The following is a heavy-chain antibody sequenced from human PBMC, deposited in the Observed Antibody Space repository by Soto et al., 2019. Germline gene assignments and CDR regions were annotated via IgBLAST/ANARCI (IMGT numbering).Heavy chain of an antibody. CDR1: GGAFSGYF. CDR2: INHSGIT. J-gene: IGHJ4*03. CDR3: VRGPYNYNSRYFDY. Sequence: SETLSLTCTVSGGAFSGYFWTWIRQPPGKGLEWLAEINHSGITNYNPSVESRVSMSVDTSKNQFSLRLYSVTAADTAVYYCVRGPYNYNSRYFDYWGQGTLVTVSS. D-gene: IGHD1-1*01. V-gene: IGHV4-34*01.